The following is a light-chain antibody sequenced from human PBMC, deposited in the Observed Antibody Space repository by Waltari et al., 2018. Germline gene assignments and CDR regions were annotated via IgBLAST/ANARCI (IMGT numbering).Light chain of an antibody. CDR1: QSLLHSNGYNY. CDR2: LGS. V-gene: IGKV2-28*01. J-gene: IGKJ5*01. CDR3: MQALQTIT. Sequence: DIVMTQSPLSPPVTPGEPASISCRSSQSLLHSNGYNYLDWYLQKPGQSPQLLIYLGSNRASGVPDRFSGSGSGTDFTLKISRVEAEDVGVYYCMQALQTITFGQGTRLEIK.